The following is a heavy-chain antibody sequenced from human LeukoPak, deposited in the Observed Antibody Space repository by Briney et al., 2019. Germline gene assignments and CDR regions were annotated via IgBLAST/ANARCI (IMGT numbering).Heavy chain of an antibody. CDR2: IKQDGSEK. J-gene: IGHJ5*02. CDR3: ARDLYGSSGWVGWFDP. D-gene: IGHD6-13*01. Sequence: GGSLRLSRAGSGFTFSSYLMSWVRPAPGKGLEGVATIKQDGSEKYYVDSVKGGFTISGDNAKNSLYLQMNSLRAEDTAVYYCARDLYGSSGWVGWFDPWGQGTLVTVSS. CDR1: GFTFSSYL. V-gene: IGHV3-7*01.